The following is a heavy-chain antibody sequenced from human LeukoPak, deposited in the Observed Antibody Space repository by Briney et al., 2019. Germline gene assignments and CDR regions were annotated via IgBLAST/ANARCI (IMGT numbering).Heavy chain of an antibody. V-gene: IGHV4-39*07. CDR1: GGSISSSSYY. CDR3: ARLYSSGYPDY. J-gene: IGHJ4*02. D-gene: IGHD3-22*01. Sequence: SETLSLTCTVSGGSISSSSYYWGWIRQPPGKGLEWIGEINHSGSTNCNPSLKSRVTISVDTSKNQFSLKLSSVTAADTAVYYCARLYSSGYPDYWGQGTLVTVSS. CDR2: INHSGST.